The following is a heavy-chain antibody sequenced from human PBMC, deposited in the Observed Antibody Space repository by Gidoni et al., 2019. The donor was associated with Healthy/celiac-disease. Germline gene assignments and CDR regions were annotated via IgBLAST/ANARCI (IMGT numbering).Heavy chain of an antibody. CDR1: GFPFSSYR. J-gene: IGHJ4*02. V-gene: IGHV3-48*02. CDR3: ARETQYYDFWSGYYMGYTFDY. D-gene: IGHD3-3*01. CDR2: ISSSSSTI. Sequence: EVQLVESGGGLVQPGGSRGLSCTASGFPFSSYRWTWVRQAPGKGLEWVSYISSSSSTIYYADSVKGRFTISRDNAKNSLYLQMNSLRDEDTAVYYCARETQYYDFWSGYYMGYTFDYWGQGTLVTVSS.